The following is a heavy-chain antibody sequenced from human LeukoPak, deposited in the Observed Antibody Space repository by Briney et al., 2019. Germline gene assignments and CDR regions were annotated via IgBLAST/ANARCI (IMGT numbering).Heavy chain of an antibody. CDR3: ARDGLRWPPGDYYYMDV. CDR2: INPNSGGT. D-gene: IGHD4-23*01. Sequence: ASVKVSCKASGYTFTGFYIHWVRQAPGQGLEWMGWINPNSGGTKYAQRFQGRVTMTRDTSISTAYMELSRLRSDDTAVYHCARDGLRWPPGDYYYMDVWGKGTTVTVSS. J-gene: IGHJ6*03. V-gene: IGHV1-2*02. CDR1: GYTFTGFY.